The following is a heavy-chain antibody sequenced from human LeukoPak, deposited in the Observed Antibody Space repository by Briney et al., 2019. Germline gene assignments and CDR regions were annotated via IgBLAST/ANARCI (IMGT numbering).Heavy chain of an antibody. J-gene: IGHJ3*02. CDR2: INSDWSST. D-gene: IGHD3-10*01. CDR3: STGSGHAFDI. CDR1: GFTFSSYW. Sequence: PGGSLRLSCAASGFTFSSYWMHWVRQVPAKGLVWVSRINSDWSSTSYADSVKGRFTISRDNAKNTLYVQMNSLRAEDTAVYYCSTGSGHAFDIWGRGTMVTVSS. V-gene: IGHV3-74*01.